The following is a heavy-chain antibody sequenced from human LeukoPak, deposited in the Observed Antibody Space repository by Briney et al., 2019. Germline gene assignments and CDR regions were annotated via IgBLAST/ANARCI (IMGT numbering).Heavy chain of an antibody. CDR3: ARPLVATWYSSSWYFDL. D-gene: IGHD6-13*01. CDR2: IYPGDSDT. J-gene: IGHJ4*02. CDR1: GYSFSTYW. Sequence: GESLKISCKASGYSFSTYWIAWVRQMAGKGLEWMAIIYPGDSDTRYSPSFQGQVTISADKSISTAYLQWSSLKASDTAMYYCARPLVATWYSSSWYFDLWGQGTLVTVSS. V-gene: IGHV5-51*01.